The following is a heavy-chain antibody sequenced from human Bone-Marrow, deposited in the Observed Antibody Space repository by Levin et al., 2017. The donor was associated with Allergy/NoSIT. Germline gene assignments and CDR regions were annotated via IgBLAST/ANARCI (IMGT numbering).Heavy chain of an antibody. CDR1: GDTIRTYI. CDR3: ATVRPGCNSTSCSFDN. V-gene: IGHV1-69*01. J-gene: IGHJ4*02. CDR2: IIPSFGTE. Sequence: KISCKASGDTIRTYIVSWVRQAPGQGLEWMGGIIPSFGTEKYARNFQGRVAITADESTNTAYMELSALRSEDMAVYYCATVRPGCNSTSCSFDNWGQGSLVTVST. D-gene: IGHD2-2*01.